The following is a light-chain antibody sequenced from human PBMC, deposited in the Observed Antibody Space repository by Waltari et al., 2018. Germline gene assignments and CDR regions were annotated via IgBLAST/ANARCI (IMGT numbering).Light chain of an antibody. V-gene: IGKV4-1*01. CDR1: QSVLYSSNNTNY. CDR2: WAS. CDR3: QQYYSLPYT. J-gene: IGKJ2*01. Sequence: DIVMTQSPDSLAVSLGERATINCKSSQSVLYSSNNTNYLRCYPQRPGQPPKLLSYWASTRESGVPDRFRGSGSGTDFTLTISTLQAEDVAVYFCQQYYSLPYTFGQGTKLEIK.